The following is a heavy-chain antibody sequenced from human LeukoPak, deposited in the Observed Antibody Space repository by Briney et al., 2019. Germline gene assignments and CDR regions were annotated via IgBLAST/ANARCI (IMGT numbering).Heavy chain of an antibody. D-gene: IGHD3-3*01. CDR1: GGSISSSSYY. J-gene: IGHJ5*02. Sequence: PLETLSLTCTVSGGSISSSSYYWGWIRQPPGKGLEWIGSIYYSGSTYYNPSLKSRVTISVDTSKNQFSLKLSSVTAADTAVYYCARVGSLSFLEWLSPNNWFDPWGQGTLVTVSS. V-gene: IGHV4-39*07. CDR3: ARVGSLSFLEWLSPNNWFDP. CDR2: IYYSGST.